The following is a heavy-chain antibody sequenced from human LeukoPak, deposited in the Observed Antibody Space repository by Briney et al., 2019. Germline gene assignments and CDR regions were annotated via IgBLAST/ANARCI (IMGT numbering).Heavy chain of an antibody. V-gene: IGHV3-48*04. J-gene: IGHJ4*02. CDR2: ISSSSSTI. Sequence: PGGSLRLSCAASGFTFSSYSMNWVRQAPGKGLEWVSYISSSSSTIYYADSVKGRFTISRDNAKNSLYLQMNSLRAEDTAVYYCARFGGSHNPHRQFDYWGQGTLVTVSS. CDR1: GFTFSSYS. D-gene: IGHD1-26*01. CDR3: ARFGGSHNPHRQFDY.